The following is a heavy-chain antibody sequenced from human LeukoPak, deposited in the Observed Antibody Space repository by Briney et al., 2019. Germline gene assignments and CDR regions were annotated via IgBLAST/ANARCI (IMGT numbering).Heavy chain of an antibody. Sequence: PGGSLRLSCKGSGYSFTSYWIGWVRQMPGKGLEWMRIIYPADSNTRYSPSFQGQVTISADKSISTAYLQWSSLKASDAAMYYCARFSCSGGRCYSSTIEDFYYCGMDVWGQGTTVTVSS. J-gene: IGHJ6*02. CDR3: ARFSCSGGRCYSSTIEDFYYCGMDV. CDR2: IYPADSNT. V-gene: IGHV5-51*01. CDR1: GYSFTSYW. D-gene: IGHD2-15*01.